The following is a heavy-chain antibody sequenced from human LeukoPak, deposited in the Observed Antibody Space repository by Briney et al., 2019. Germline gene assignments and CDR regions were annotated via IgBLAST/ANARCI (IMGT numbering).Heavy chain of an antibody. CDR1: GFTFDDYG. CDR2: INWNGGST. J-gene: IGHJ6*04. CDR3: ARWASKGGMDV. V-gene: IGHV3-20*04. D-gene: IGHD3-16*01. Sequence: GGSLRLSCAASGFTFDDYGMSWVRHVSGKGLEWVSGINWNGGSTVYAASVKGRFTISRDNAKNSLYLQMNSLRAEDTALYYCARWASKGGMDVWGKGTTVTVAS.